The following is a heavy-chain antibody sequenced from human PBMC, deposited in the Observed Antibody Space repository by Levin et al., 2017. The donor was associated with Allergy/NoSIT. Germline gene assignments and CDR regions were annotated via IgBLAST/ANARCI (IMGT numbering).Heavy chain of an antibody. CDR2: IIPIFGTA. Sequence: SVKVSCKASGGTFSSYAISWVRQAPGQGLEWMGGIIPIFGTANYAQKFQGRVTITADESTSTAYMELSSLRSEDTAVYYCARGDSSSGFAFDIWGQGTMVTVSS. CDR1: GGTFSSYA. V-gene: IGHV1-69*13. J-gene: IGHJ3*02. CDR3: ARGDSSSGFAFDI. D-gene: IGHD6-6*01.